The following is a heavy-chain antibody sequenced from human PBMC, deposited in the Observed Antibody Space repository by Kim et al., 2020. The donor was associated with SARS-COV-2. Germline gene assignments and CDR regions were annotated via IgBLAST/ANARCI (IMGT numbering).Heavy chain of an antibody. J-gene: IGHJ6*02. Sequence: GESLKISCKGSGYSFTSYWIGWVRQMPGKGLEWMGIIYPGDSDTRYSPSFQGQVTISADKSISTAYLQWSSLKASDTAMYYCARRSLRGYDYYYYYGMDVWGQGTTVTVSS. D-gene: IGHD5-12*01. CDR1: GYSFTSYW. CDR3: ARRSLRGYDYYYYYGMDV. CDR2: IYPGDSDT. V-gene: IGHV5-51*01.